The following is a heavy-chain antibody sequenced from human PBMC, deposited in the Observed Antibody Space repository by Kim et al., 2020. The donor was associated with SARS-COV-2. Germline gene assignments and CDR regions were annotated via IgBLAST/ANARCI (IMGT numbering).Heavy chain of an antibody. Sequence: SETLSLTCAVYGGSFSGYYWSWIRQPPGKGLEWIGEINHSGSTNYNPSLKSRVTISVDTSKNQFSLKLSSVTAADTAVYYCARGGPGLGTYFDYWGQGTLVTVSS. V-gene: IGHV4-34*01. CDR1: GGSFSGYY. CDR2: INHSGST. J-gene: IGHJ4*02. D-gene: IGHD7-27*01. CDR3: ARGGPGLGTYFDY.